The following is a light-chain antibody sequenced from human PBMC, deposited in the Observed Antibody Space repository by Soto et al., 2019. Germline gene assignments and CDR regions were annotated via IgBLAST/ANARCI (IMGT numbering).Light chain of an antibody. J-gene: IGKJ5*01. Sequence: EIVMTQSPATLSLCTGERATLSCRASQSVSSSYLAWYQQKPGQAPRLLIYGASSRATGIPDKFSGSGSGTDFTLTISGLEPEDSAVYYCQQFDDSVTFGQGTRLEI. V-gene: IGKV3-20*01. CDR1: QSVSSSY. CDR2: GAS. CDR3: QQFDDSVT.